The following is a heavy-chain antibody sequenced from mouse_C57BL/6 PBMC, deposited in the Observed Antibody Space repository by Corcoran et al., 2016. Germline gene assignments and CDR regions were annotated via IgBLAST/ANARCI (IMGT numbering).Heavy chain of an antibody. CDR1: GYTFTTYG. CDR3: AKTAQATGFAY. J-gene: IGHJ3*01. D-gene: IGHD3-2*02. CDR2: INTYSGVP. Sequence: QIQLVQSGPELKKPGETVKISCKASGYTFTTYGMSWVKQAPGKGLKWMGWINTYSGVPTYADDFKGRFAFSLETSASTAYLQINNRKNEDTATYVCAKTAQATGFAYWGQGTLATVSA. V-gene: IGHV9-3*01.